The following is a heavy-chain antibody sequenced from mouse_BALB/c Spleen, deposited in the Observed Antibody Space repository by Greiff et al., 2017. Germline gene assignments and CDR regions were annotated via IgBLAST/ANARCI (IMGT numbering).Heavy chain of an antibody. D-gene: IGHD2-4*01. CDR1: GFNIKDTY. Sequence: EVQLKESGAELVKPGASVKLSCTASGFNIKDTYMHWVKQRPEQGLEWIGRIDPANGNTKYDPKFQGKATITADTSSNTAYLQLSSLTSEDTAVYYCARERDYGYFDYWGQGTTLTVSA. CDR3: ARERDYGYFDY. V-gene: IGHV14-3*02. CDR2: IDPANGNT. J-gene: IGHJ2*01.